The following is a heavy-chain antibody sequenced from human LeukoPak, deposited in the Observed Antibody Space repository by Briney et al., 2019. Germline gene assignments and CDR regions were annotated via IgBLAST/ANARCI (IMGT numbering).Heavy chain of an antibody. Sequence: ASVKVSCKASGYTFTSYGISWVRQAPGQGLEWMGGFDPEDGETIYAQKFQGRVTMAEDTSTDTAYMELSSLRSEDTAVYYCATDSLLSRYSGGYRRGYNWFDPWGQGTLVTVSS. CDR1: GYTFTSYG. D-gene: IGHD1-26*01. CDR2: FDPEDGET. CDR3: ATDSLLSRYSGGYRRGYNWFDP. V-gene: IGHV1-24*01. J-gene: IGHJ5*02.